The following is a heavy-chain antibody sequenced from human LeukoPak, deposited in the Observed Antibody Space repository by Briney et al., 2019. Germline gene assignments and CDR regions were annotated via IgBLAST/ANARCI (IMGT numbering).Heavy chain of an antibody. CDR1: GGSISSYY. V-gene: IGHV4-59*01. Sequence: SETLSLTCTVSGGSISSYYWSWIRQPPGKGLEWIGYIYYSGSTNYNPSLKSRVTISVDTSKNQFPLKLSSVTAADTAVYYCARDNWNYGSSMDVWGQGTTVTVSS. D-gene: IGHD1-7*01. CDR3: ARDNWNYGSSMDV. J-gene: IGHJ6*02. CDR2: IYYSGST.